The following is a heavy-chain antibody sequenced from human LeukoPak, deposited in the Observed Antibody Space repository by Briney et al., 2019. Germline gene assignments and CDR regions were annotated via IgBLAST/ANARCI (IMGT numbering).Heavy chain of an antibody. D-gene: IGHD3-9*01. CDR1: GFTFSSYS. CDR3: ASESSSGHDILTGS. J-gene: IGHJ5*02. Sequence: GGSLRLSCAASGFTFSSYSMNWVRQAPGKGLEWVSSISSSSSYIYYADSVKGRFTISRDNAKNSLYLQMNSLRAEDTAVYYCASESSSGHDILTGSWGQGTLVTVSS. CDR2: ISSSSSYI. V-gene: IGHV3-21*01.